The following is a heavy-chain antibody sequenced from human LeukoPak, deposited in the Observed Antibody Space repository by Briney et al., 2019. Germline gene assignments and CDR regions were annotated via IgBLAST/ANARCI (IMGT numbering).Heavy chain of an antibody. D-gene: IGHD2-2*01. V-gene: IGHV4-39*07. J-gene: IGHJ4*02. CDR3: ARGIQLLLYNY. CDR1: GGSISSSSYY. Sequence: PSETLSLTCTVSGGSISSSSYYWGWIRQPPGKGLEWIGSIYYSGSTYYNPSLKSRVTISVDTSKNQFSLKLSSVTAADTAVYYCARGIQLLLYNYWGQGTLVTVSS. CDR2: IYYSGST.